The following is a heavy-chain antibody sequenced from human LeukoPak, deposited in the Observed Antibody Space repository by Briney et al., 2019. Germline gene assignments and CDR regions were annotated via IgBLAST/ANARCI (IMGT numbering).Heavy chain of an antibody. CDR2: INPSGGST. V-gene: IGHV1-46*03. CDR3: ARGVLEWSSDYYYYYMDV. CDR1: GYTFTSYY. J-gene: IGHJ6*03. D-gene: IGHD3-3*01. Sequence: ASVKVSCKASGYTFTSYYMHWVRQAPGQGLEWMGIINPSGGSTSYAQKFQGRVTMTRDTSTSTVYMELGSLRSEDTAVYYCARGVLEWSSDYYYYYMDVWGKGTTVTVSS.